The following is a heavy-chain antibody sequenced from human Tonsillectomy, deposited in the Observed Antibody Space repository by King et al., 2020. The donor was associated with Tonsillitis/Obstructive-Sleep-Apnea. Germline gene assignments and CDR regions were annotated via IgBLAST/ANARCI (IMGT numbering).Heavy chain of an antibody. D-gene: IGHD1-26*01. Sequence: VQLVESGGGVVQPGRSLRLSCAASGFTFSSYGMHWVRQAPGKGLEWVVVIWYDGSNKYYADSVKGRFTISRDNSKNTLYLQMNSLRAEDTAVYYCARDYSGSYLDYWGQGTLVTVSS. CDR1: GFTFSSYG. J-gene: IGHJ4*02. V-gene: IGHV3-33*01. CDR3: ARDYSGSYLDY. CDR2: IWYDGSNK.